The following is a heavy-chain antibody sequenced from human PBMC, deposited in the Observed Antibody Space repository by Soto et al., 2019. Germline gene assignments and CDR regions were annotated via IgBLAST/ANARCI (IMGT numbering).Heavy chain of an antibody. Sequence: QVQLQESGPGLVKPSETLSLNCTVSGDSINNYYWNWIRQPPGKGLEWIGYISYIGSTNYNPSLASRVTISVDTSKNQFSVRLSSVTAADTAVYFCARGYCSGVICYLYYFDYWGQGTLVTVSS. CDR3: ARGYCSGVICYLYYFDY. J-gene: IGHJ4*02. CDR1: GDSINNYY. D-gene: IGHD2-15*01. V-gene: IGHV4-59*01. CDR2: ISYIGST.